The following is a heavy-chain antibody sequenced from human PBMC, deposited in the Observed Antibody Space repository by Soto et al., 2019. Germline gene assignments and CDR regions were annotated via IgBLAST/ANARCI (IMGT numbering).Heavy chain of an antibody. CDR2: ISAYTGDT. CDR1: GYSFRDYG. V-gene: IGHV1-18*01. D-gene: IGHD4-17*01. CDR3: ARAPLYGDHDF. Sequence: ASVKVSCKASGYSFRDYGVSWVRQAPGQGLEWMGWISAYTGDTQYSQKFRGTLTMTTDTSTSTAYMGLRSLRFEDTAVYYCARAPLYGDHDFWGQGTLVTVSS. J-gene: IGHJ4*02.